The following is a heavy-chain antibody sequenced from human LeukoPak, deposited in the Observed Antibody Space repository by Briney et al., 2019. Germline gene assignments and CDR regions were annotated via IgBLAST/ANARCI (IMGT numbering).Heavy chain of an antibody. J-gene: IGHJ4*02. Sequence: PGGSLRLSCAASGFTFSSYGMHWVRQAPGKGLEWVAVIWYDGSNKYYADSVKGRFTISRDNSKNTLYLQMNRLRAEDTAVYYCARDGGYCSSTSCYQDYWGQGTLVTVSS. V-gene: IGHV3-33*01. CDR1: GFTFSSYG. CDR2: IWYDGSNK. D-gene: IGHD2-2*01. CDR3: ARDGGYCSSTSCYQDY.